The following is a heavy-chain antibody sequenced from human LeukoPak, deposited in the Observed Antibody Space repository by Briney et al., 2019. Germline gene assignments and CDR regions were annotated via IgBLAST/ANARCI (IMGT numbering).Heavy chain of an antibody. CDR3: ARQRPYYYDSSGYYYYYGMDV. V-gene: IGHV1-69*13. J-gene: IGHJ6*02. Sequence: GASVKVSCKASGGTFSSYAISWVRQAPGQGLEWMGGIIPIFGTANYAQKFQGRVTITADESTSTAYMELSSLRSEDTAVYYCARQRPYYYDSSGYYYYYGMDVWGQGTTVTVSS. CDR1: GGTFSSYA. D-gene: IGHD3-22*01. CDR2: IIPIFGTA.